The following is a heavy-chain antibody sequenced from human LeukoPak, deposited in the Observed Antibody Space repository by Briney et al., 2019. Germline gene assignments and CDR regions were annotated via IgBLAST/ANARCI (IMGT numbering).Heavy chain of an antibody. CDR2: IYYIGST. CDR3: ARQEAGYGDYAH. J-gene: IGHJ4*02. D-gene: IGHD4-17*01. CDR1: GGSISSTNYY. V-gene: IGHV4-39*01. Sequence: SETLSLTCIVSGGSISSTNYYWGWIRQSPGMGLEWIGSIYYIGSTYYNPSLKNRVTISVDTSKNQFSLKLSSVTAADTAVYYGARQEAGYGDYAHWGQGTLVTVSS.